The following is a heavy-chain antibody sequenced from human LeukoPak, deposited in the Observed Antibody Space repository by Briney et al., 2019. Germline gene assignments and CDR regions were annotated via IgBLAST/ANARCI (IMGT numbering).Heavy chain of an antibody. CDR3: ARDFAVAAAFDI. CDR1: GGTFSSYA. CDR2: IIPIFGTA. V-gene: IGHV1-69*13. Sequence: ASVKVSCKASGGTFSSYAISWVRQAPGQGLEWMGGIIPIFGTANYAQKFQGRVTITADESTSTAYMELSSLRSEDTAVYYCARDFAVAAAFDIWGQGTMVTVSS. D-gene: IGHD2-21*01. J-gene: IGHJ3*02.